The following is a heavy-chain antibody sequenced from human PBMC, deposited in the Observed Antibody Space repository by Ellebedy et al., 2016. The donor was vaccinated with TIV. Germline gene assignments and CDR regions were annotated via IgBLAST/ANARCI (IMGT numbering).Heavy chain of an antibody. D-gene: IGHD2-21*02. Sequence: GESLKISXAASGFTFSSYAMHWVRQAPGKGLEWVAVISYDGSNKYYADSVKGRFTISRDNSKNTLYLQMNSLRSEDTAVYYCALTYGYCGGDCYQLDYWGQGTLVTVSS. V-gene: IGHV3-30-3*01. CDR3: ALTYGYCGGDCYQLDY. CDR1: GFTFSSYA. CDR2: ISYDGSNK. J-gene: IGHJ4*02.